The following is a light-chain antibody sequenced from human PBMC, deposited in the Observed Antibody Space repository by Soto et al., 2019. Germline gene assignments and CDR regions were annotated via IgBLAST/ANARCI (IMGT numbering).Light chain of an antibody. Sequence: QSVLTQPPSVSAAPGQEVTISCSGSSSNIAANSVSWYQHLPGTAPKLLIYDTDRRPSGIPARFSGSKSGTSATLGITGLQTGDEADYYCGAWDTSLGVYVFGSGIKVTVL. CDR1: SSNIAANS. V-gene: IGLV1-51*01. J-gene: IGLJ1*01. CDR3: GAWDTSLGVYV. CDR2: DTD.